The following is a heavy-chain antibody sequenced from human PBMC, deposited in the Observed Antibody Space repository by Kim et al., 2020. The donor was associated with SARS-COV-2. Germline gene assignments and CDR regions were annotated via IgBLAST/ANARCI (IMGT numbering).Heavy chain of an antibody. CDR2: IYYSGST. V-gene: IGHV4-59*13. CDR1: GGSISSYY. Sequence: SETLSLTCTVSGGSISSYYWSWIRQPPGKGLEWIGYIYYSGSTNYNPSLKSRVTISVDTSKNQFSLKLNSVTAADTAVYYCARDSSGYYYFDYWGQGTLVTVSS. D-gene: IGHD3-22*01. J-gene: IGHJ4*02. CDR3: ARDSSGYYYFDY.